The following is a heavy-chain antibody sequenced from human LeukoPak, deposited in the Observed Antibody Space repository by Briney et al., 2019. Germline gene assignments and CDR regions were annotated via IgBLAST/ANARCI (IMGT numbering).Heavy chain of an antibody. D-gene: IGHD3-10*01. CDR1: GDSIKNYY. V-gene: IGHV4-4*07. CDR2: IHTSGST. Sequence: PSETLSLTCTVSGDSIKNYYWSWIRQPAGKGLEWIGRIHTSGSTNYNPYLRSRVTISVDTSKNQFSLKLSSVTAADTAVYYCARQAMVRGVTWGQGTLVTVSS. J-gene: IGHJ5*02. CDR3: ARQAMVRGVT.